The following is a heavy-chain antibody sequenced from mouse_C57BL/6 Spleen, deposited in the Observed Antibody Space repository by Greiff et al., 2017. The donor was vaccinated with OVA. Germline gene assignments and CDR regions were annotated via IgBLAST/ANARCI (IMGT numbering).Heavy chain of an antibody. CDR1: GYTFTSYW. V-gene: IGHV1-59*01. J-gene: IGHJ4*01. D-gene: IGHD2-4*01. CDR3: ARGYDYDVWAMDD. Sequence: QVQLQQPGAELVRPGTSVKLSCKASGYTFTSYWMHWVKQRPGHGLEWIGVIDPSDSYTNYNQTFKGKATLTVDTSSSTASRQLSSLTSEDSAVYYCARGYDYDVWAMDDWGQGTSVTVSS. CDR2: IDPSDSYT.